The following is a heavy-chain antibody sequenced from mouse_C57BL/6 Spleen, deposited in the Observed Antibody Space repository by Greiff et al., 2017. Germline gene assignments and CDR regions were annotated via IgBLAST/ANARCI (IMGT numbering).Heavy chain of an antibody. V-gene: IGHV1-50*01. Sequence: QVQLKEPGAELVKPGASVKLSCKASGYTFTSYWMQWVKQRPGQGLEWIGEIDPSDSYTNYNQKFKGKATLTVDTSSSTAYMQLSILTSEDSAVYYCARGDYGSSYYAMDYWGQGTSGTVSS. D-gene: IGHD1-1*01. CDR3: ARGDYGSSYYAMDY. J-gene: IGHJ4*01. CDR2: IDPSDSYT. CDR1: GYTFTSYW.